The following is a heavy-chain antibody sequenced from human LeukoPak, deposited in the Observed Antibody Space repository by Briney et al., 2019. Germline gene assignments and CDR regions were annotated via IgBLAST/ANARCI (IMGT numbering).Heavy chain of an antibody. D-gene: IGHD5-12*01. CDR3: ARVAAAAHNGYDYLEY. V-gene: IGHV1-18*01. CDR2: ISAYTGKT. J-gene: IGHJ4*02. CDR1: GYTFTSYG. Sequence: ASVKVSCKASGYTFTSYGITWVRQAPGQGLEWMGWISAYTGKTDYAEKFQGRVTMTTDTATRTAYMELKSLRSDDTAVYYCARVAAAAHNGYDYLEYWGQGTLVTVSS.